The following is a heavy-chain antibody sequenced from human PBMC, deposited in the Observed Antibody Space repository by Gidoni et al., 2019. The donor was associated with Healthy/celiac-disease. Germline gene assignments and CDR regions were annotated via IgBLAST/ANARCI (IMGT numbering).Heavy chain of an antibody. V-gene: IGHV5-10-1*03. CDR2: IDPSDSYT. CDR1: GYSFTCYL. D-gene: IGHD1-1*01. CDR3: ARGWNNYDAFDI. Sequence: VQLVQFGAELKKPGASLRISCKGFGYSFTCYLISWVRQMHGKGLEWMGRIDPSDSYTNYSPSFQGHVTISADKSISTAYLQWSSLKASDTAMYYCARGWNNYDAFDIWGQGTMVTVSS. J-gene: IGHJ3*02.